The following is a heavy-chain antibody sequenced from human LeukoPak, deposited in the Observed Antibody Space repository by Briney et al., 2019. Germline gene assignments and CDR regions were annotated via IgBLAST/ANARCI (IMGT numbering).Heavy chain of an antibody. CDR1: GFIFSSCG. V-gene: IGHV3-30*02. Sequence: VGSLRLSCAASGFIFSSCGMHWVRQAPGKGLEWVAFIRYVGSNKYYADSVKGRFTISRDNSKNTLYLQMNSLRAEDTAVYYCAKNGRKIWDYGSGSYYNVENYMDVWGKGTTVTVSS. CDR2: IRYVGSNK. CDR3: AKNGRKIWDYGSGSYYNVENYMDV. J-gene: IGHJ6*03. D-gene: IGHD3-10*01.